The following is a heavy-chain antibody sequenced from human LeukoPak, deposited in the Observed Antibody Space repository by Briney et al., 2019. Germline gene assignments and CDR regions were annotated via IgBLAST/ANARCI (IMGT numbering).Heavy chain of an antibody. CDR1: GFTFSSYA. D-gene: IGHD3-22*01. V-gene: IGHV3-30-3*01. CDR2: ISYDGSNK. J-gene: IGHJ6*02. CDR3: ARDYGLAWYYYASSGVHPYGMDV. Sequence: PGGSLRLSCAASGFTFSSYAMHWVRQAPGKGLEWVAVISYDGSNKYYADSVKGRFTISRDNSKNTLYLQMNSLRAEDTAVYYCARDYGLAWYYYASSGVHPYGMDVWGQGTTVTVSS.